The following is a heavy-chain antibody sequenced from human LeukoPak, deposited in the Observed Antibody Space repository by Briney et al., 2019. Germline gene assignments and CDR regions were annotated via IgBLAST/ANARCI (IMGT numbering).Heavy chain of an antibody. Sequence: SETLSLTCTVSGGSISNYYWSWIWQPPGKGLEWIGYIYYSGSTNYNPSLRSRLTISVDTSNNQFSLRLNSVTAADTAVYYCARGGWAFDVWGQGTMVTVSS. V-gene: IGHV4-59*01. CDR3: ARGGWAFDV. CDR2: IYYSGST. CDR1: GGSISNYY. J-gene: IGHJ3*01.